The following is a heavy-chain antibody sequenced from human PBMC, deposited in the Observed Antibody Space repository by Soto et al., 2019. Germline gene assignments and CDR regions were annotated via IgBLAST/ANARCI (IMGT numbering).Heavy chain of an antibody. D-gene: IGHD2-15*01. CDR2: IKPDGSAT. Sequence: GRLRISCATADCTFTNYTLDWVRQAPGKGLEWLANIKPDGSATKYVDSVKGRFTIYRDNVRKLVSLQLNSLRVEDTAVYLCLPGKGGRQWGEGTLVAGSS. V-gene: IGHV3-7*03. CDR3: LPGKGGRQ. CDR1: DCTFTNYT. J-gene: IGHJ4*02.